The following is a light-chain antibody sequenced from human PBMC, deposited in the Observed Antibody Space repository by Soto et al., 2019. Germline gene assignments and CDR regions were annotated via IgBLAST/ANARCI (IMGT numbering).Light chain of an antibody. CDR1: QSVGNS. Sequence: LTQSPATLFLSPGERATLSCRASQSVGNSLAWYQQKPGKAPKLLVSAASTLQSGVPSRFSGSGSGTEFTLTISSLQPEDFATYYCQQLVSYPQFGGGTKVDI. CDR2: AAS. CDR3: QQLVSYPQ. J-gene: IGKJ4*02. V-gene: IGKV1-9*01.